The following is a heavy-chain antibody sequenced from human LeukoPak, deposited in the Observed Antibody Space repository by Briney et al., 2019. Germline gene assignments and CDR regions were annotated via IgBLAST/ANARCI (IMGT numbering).Heavy chain of an antibody. CDR2: ISYDGSNK. D-gene: IGHD4-11*01. CDR3: AKSYSKGIYYYYYGMDV. CDR1: GFTFSSYG. Sequence: GGSLRLSCAASGFTFSSYGMHWVRQAPGKGLEWVAVISYDGSNKYYADSVKGRFTISRDNSKNTLYLQMNSLRAEDTAVYYCAKSYSKGIYYYYYGMDVWGQGTTVTVSS. J-gene: IGHJ6*02. V-gene: IGHV3-30*18.